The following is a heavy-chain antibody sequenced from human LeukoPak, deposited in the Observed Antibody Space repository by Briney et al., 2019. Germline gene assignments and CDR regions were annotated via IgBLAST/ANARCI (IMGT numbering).Heavy chain of an antibody. Sequence: SETLSLTCAVYGGSFSGYYWSWICQPPGKGLEWIGEINHSGSTNYNPSLKSRVTISVDTSKNQFSLKLSSVTAADTAVYYCARGEKRTLNYWGQGTLVTVSS. V-gene: IGHV4-34*01. D-gene: IGHD3/OR15-3a*01. CDR1: GGSFSGYY. CDR2: INHSGST. J-gene: IGHJ4*02. CDR3: ARGEKRTLNY.